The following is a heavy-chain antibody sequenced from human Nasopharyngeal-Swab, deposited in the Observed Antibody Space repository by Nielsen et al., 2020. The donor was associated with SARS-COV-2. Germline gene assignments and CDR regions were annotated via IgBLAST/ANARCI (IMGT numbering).Heavy chain of an antibody. CDR2: INPNSGGT. J-gene: IGHJ3*02. D-gene: IGHD3-16*01. CDR1: GCTFSSYA. V-gene: IGHV1-2*02. Sequence: ASVKVSCKASGCTFSSYALSWVRQAPGQGLEWMGWINPNSGGTNYAQKFQGRVTMTRDTSISTAYMELSRLRSDDTAVYYCARVVWVDWDAFHIWGQGTIVTVSS. CDR3: ARVVWVDWDAFHI.